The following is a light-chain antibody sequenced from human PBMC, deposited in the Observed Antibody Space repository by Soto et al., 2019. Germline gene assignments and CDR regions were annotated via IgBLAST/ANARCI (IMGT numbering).Light chain of an antibody. V-gene: IGKV3-20*01. CDR1: QSVSSSY. J-gene: IGKJ3*01. CDR3: QHYGSSLFT. CDR2: GAS. Sequence: EIVLTQSPGTLSLSPGERATLSCRASQSVSSSYLAWYQQKPGQAPRLLIYGASSRATGIPDRFSGRGSGTDSTLTISRLQPEDCAVYYCQHYGSSLFTFGPGTKVDIK.